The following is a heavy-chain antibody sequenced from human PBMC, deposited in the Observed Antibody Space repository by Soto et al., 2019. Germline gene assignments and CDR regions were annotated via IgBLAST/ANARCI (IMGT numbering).Heavy chain of an antibody. CDR1: GFTFSGSA. Sequence: EVQLVESGGGLVQPGGSLKLSCAASGFTFSGSAMHWVRQASGKGLEWVGRIRSKVNSYATEYAASVKGRFTISRDDSKNTAYLQMNSLKTEDTAVYYCTRWAYSNSWHFDYWGQGTLVTVSS. CDR3: TRWAYSNSWHFDY. J-gene: IGHJ4*02. CDR2: IRSKVNSYAT. V-gene: IGHV3-73*02. D-gene: IGHD6-13*01.